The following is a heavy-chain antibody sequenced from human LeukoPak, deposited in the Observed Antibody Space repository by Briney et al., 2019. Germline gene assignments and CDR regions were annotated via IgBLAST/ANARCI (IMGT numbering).Heavy chain of an antibody. CDR3: AKGYYDSSGSAPDY. V-gene: IGHV3-9*01. CDR1: GFTFDDYA. J-gene: IGHJ4*02. Sequence: PGRSLRLSCAASGFTFDDYAMHWVRQAPGKGLEWVSGISWNSGSIGYADSVKGRFTISRDNAKNSLYLQMNSLRAEDTALYYCAKGYYDSSGSAPDYWGQGTLVTVSS. D-gene: IGHD3-22*01. CDR2: ISWNSGSI.